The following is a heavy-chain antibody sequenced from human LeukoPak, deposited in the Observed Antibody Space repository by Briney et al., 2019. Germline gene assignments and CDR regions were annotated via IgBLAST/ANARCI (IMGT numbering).Heavy chain of an antibody. J-gene: IGHJ6*03. CDR1: GSSFTSYW. CDR2: IHPGDSDT. Sequence: GAPLKISCKGSGSSFTSYWIGWVRQMPGKGLEWMGIIHPGDSDTRYSPSFQGQVTISADKSISTAYLQWSSLKASDTAIYYCARAGTYYYYHMDVWGKGTTVTVFS. V-gene: IGHV5-51*01. D-gene: IGHD6-19*01. CDR3: ARAGTYYYYHMDV.